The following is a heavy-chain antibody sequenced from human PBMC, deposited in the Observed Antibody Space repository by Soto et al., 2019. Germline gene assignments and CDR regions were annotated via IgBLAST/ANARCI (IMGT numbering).Heavy chain of an antibody. CDR2: INPNGGST. Sequence: ASVKVSCKASGYSFTSYFMHWVRQAPGQGLEWMGIINPNGGSTTYAQKFQGRLTMTRDTSTSTVYMELSSLRSEDTAVYYCARDARGDEAPMDYWGQGTLVTVSS. J-gene: IGHJ4*02. CDR3: ARDARGDEAPMDY. D-gene: IGHD3-10*01. V-gene: IGHV1-46*01. CDR1: GYSFTSYF.